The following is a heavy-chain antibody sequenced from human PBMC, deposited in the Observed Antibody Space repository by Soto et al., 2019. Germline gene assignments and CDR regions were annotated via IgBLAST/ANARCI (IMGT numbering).Heavy chain of an antibody. CDR2: IIPIFGTA. D-gene: IGHD2-15*01. Sequence: QVQLVQSGAEVKKPGSSVKVSCKASGGTFSSYAISWVRQAPGQGLEWMGGIIPIFGTANYAQKFQGRVTIPADESTSTAYMELSSLRSEDTAVYYCARRYCSGGSCYSSGDAFDIWGQGTMVTVSS. CDR1: GGTFSSYA. J-gene: IGHJ3*02. V-gene: IGHV1-69*01. CDR3: ARRYCSGGSCYSSGDAFDI.